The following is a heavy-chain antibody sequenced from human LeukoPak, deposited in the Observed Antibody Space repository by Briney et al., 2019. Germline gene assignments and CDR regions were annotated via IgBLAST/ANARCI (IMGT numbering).Heavy chain of an antibody. J-gene: IGHJ3*02. CDR1: GGSITTANYY. V-gene: IGHV4-39*01. CDR3: ARHSRSGYGDYESAFDI. CDR2: IYNSGTT. D-gene: IGHD5-12*01. Sequence: PSETLSLTCTVSGGSITTANYYWGWIRQPPGKGLEWIGNIYNSGTTYHNPSLKSRVAISVDTSKNQFSLKLRSVTAADTAVYYCARHSRSGYGDYESAFDIWGQGTMVTVSS.